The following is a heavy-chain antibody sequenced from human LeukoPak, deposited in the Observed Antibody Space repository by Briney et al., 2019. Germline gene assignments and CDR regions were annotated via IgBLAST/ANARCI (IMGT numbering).Heavy chain of an antibody. J-gene: IGHJ3*02. Sequence: PAGSLRLSCAASGFSFSGYTMSWVRQAPGKGLEWVSSISASSTYIYYADPVKGRFTISRDNAKISLYLQMNSLRAEDTAVYYCARDACSGGSCYLCASDIWGQGTMVTVSS. V-gene: IGHV3-21*01. CDR1: GFSFSGYT. CDR3: ARDACSGGSCYLCASDI. D-gene: IGHD2-15*01. CDR2: ISASSTYI.